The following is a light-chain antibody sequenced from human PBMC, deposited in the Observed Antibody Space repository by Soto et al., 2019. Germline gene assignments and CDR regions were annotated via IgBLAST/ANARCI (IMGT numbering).Light chain of an antibody. CDR1: SSDVGVYDF. CDR3: SSYTTSTTRV. J-gene: IGLJ3*02. CDR2: DVS. V-gene: IGLV2-14*03. Sequence: QSALTQPASVSGSPGQSITISCTGTSSDVGVYDFVSWYQQHPGKAPKLMIYDVSNRPAGVSNRFSGSKSGNMASLTISGLQAEDEADYYCSSYTTSTTRVFGGGTKLTVL.